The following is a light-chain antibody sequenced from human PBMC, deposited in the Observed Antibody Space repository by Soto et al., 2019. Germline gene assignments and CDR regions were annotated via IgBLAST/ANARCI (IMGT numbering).Light chain of an antibody. CDR1: QSISSW. J-gene: IGKJ1*01. CDR3: QQYNSYWT. V-gene: IGKV1-5*01. CDR2: DAS. Sequence: IQITLSPSTVSATIGDRVTITCRASQSISSWLAWYQQKPGKAPKLLIYDASSLESGVPSRFSGSGSGTEFTLTISSLQPDDFATYYCQQYNSYWTFGQGTKVAI.